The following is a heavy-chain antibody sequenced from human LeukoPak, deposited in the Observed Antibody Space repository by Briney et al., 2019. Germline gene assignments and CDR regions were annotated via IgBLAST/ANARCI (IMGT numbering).Heavy chain of an antibody. CDR3: ARIVYSSSWYLGNWFDP. J-gene: IGHJ5*02. D-gene: IGHD6-13*01. Sequence: GGSLRLSCAASGFTFSSYSMNWVRQAPGKGLEWVSSISSSSSYIYNADSVKGRFTISRDNAKNSLYLQMNSLRAEDTAVYYCARIVYSSSWYLGNWFDPWGQGTLVTVSS. CDR1: GFTFSSYS. CDR2: ISSSSSYI. V-gene: IGHV3-21*01.